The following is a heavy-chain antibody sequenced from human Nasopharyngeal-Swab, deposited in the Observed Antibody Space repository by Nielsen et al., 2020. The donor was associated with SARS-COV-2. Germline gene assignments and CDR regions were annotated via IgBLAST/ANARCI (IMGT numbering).Heavy chain of an antibody. V-gene: IGHV3-21*01. Sequence: WIRQPPGKGLEWVSSISSSSSYIYYADSVKGRLTISRDNAKNSLYLQMNSLRAEDTAVYYCAREIGDTVTIDYWGQGTLVPSPQ. CDR3: AREIGDTVTIDY. CDR2: ISSSSSYI. D-gene: IGHD4-17*01. J-gene: IGHJ4*02.